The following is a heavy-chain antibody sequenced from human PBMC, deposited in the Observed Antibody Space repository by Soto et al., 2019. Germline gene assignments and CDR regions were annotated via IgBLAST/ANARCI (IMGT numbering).Heavy chain of an antibody. CDR3: ARDWSGWYCTDY. V-gene: IGHV3-30*03. Sequence: QVQLVESGGGVVQPGRSLRLSCAASGFTFSSYGMHWVRQAPGKGLEWVSAISYDGSNKYYADSVRGRFTISGDSSKNTLYLQMNGLRAEDTAVYYCARDWSGWYCTDYWGQGTLVTVSS. CDR1: GFTFSSYG. CDR2: ISYDGSNK. J-gene: IGHJ4*02. D-gene: IGHD6-19*01.